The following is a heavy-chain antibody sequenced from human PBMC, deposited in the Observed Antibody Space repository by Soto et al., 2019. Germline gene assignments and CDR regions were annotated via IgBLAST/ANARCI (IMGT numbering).Heavy chain of an antibody. J-gene: IGHJ4*01. CDR1: GGSISSYY. V-gene: IGHV4-59*01. CDR3: ARLGGGALDY. D-gene: IGHD3-16*01. Sequence: SETLSLTCTVSGGSISSYYWSWIRQPPGKGLEWIGYIYYSGSTKYNPSLESRITMSVDTSKNQFSLDVSSVTTADTAVYYCARLGGGALDYWGQGTLVTVSS. CDR2: IYYSGST.